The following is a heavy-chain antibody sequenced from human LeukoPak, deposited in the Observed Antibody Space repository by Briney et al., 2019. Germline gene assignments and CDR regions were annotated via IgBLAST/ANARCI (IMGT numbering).Heavy chain of an antibody. CDR1: GYSISTSSY. CDR3: VKDNPTGYFDP. Sequence: SSETLSLTCAVSGYSISTSSYWGWIRQPPGKGLVWIGSISHSGITYYYPSLKSRVTISVDTSKNQFSLKLSSVTAADTAVYFCVKDNPTGYFDPWGQGTLITVSS. J-gene: IGHJ5*02. V-gene: IGHV4-38-2*02. D-gene: IGHD4-17*01. CDR2: ISHSGIT.